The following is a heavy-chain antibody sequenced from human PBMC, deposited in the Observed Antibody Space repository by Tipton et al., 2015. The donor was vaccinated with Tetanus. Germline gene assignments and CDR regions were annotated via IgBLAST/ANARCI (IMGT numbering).Heavy chain of an antibody. CDR2: VSFDGRNT. CDR3: AKDLEVVGIDG. J-gene: IGHJ4*02. V-gene: IGHV3-30*18. D-gene: IGHD2-15*01. CDR1: GFTFSTYG. Sequence: SLRLSCAASGFTFSTYGMHWVRQAPGQGLEWVAIVSFDGRNTYYADSVRGRFTISKDNSKSTLYLQMNSLRAEDTAVYYCAKDLEVVGIDGWGLGTLVSAAS.